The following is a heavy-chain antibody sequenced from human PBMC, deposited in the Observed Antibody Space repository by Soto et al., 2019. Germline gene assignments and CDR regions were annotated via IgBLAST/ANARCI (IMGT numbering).Heavy chain of an antibody. V-gene: IGHV3-30*18. CDR3: AKVRFPITIFGSDNWFDP. CDR2: ISYDGSNK. CDR1: GFTFSSYG. Sequence: GGSLRLSCAASGFTFSSYGMHWVRQAPGKGLEWVAVISYDGSNKYCADSVKGRFTISRDNSKNTLYLQMNSLRAEDTAVYYCAKVRFPITIFGSDNWFDPWGQGTLVTVSS. D-gene: IGHD3-3*01. J-gene: IGHJ5*02.